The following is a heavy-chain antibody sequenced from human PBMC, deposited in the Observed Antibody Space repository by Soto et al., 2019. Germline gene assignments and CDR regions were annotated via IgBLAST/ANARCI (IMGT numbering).Heavy chain of an antibody. CDR1: GDSVSSNSAA. D-gene: IGHD6-13*01. CDR3: ARGRSGAAAGTFYYYGMDV. J-gene: IGHJ6*02. CDR2: TYYRSKWYN. V-gene: IGHV6-1*01. Sequence: QTLSLTCAISGDSVSSNSAAWNWIRQSPSRGLEWLGRTYYRSKWYNDYAVSVKSRITINPDTSKNQFSLQLNSVTPEDTAVYYCARGRSGAAAGTFYYYGMDVWGQGTTVTVSS.